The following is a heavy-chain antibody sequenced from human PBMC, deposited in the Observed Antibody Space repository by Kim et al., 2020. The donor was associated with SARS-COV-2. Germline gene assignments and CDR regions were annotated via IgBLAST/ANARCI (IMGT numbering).Heavy chain of an antibody. CDR1: GGSISSNY. V-gene: IGHV4-59*08. J-gene: IGHJ4*02. Sequence: SETLSLTCSVSGGSISSNYWSWIRQPPGKGLEWIGYIHYSGSTNYNPSLKSRVNISVDTSKNQFSLKLSSVTAADTAFYYCARHVGALPQNWGQGTLVTVSS. CDR3: ARHVGALPQN. D-gene: IGHD1-26*01. CDR2: IHYSGST.